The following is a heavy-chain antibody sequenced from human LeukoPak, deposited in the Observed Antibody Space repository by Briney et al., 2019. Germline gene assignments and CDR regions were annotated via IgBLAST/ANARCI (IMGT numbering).Heavy chain of an antibody. CDR3: AREGYSSGWFDY. CDR1: GGSIGSYY. Sequence: SETLSLTCTVSGGSIGSYYWSWIRQPPGKGLEWIGYIYYSGSTNYNPSLKSRVTISVDTSKNQFSLKLSSVTAADTAVYYCAREGYSSGWFDYWGQGTLVTVSS. J-gene: IGHJ4*02. CDR2: IYYSGST. D-gene: IGHD6-19*01. V-gene: IGHV4-59*01.